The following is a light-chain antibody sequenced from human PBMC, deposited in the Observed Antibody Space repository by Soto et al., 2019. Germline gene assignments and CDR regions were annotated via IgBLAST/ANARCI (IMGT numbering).Light chain of an antibody. CDR1: QSISNW. V-gene: IGKV1-5*03. Sequence: DIQVTQSPSTLSASVGDSVTISCRASQSISNWLAWYQQKPGKAPKLLIYKASTLESGVPSRFSGSGSGTDFTLTISSLQPDDFATYYCQPYNTFLLTFGPGTRVDIK. J-gene: IGKJ3*01. CDR3: QPYNTFLLT. CDR2: KAS.